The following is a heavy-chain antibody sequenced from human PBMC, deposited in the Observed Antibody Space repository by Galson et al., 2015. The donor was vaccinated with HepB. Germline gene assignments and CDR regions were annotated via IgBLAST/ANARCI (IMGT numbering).Heavy chain of an antibody. Sequence: SLRLSCAASGFTFSNAWMSWVRQAPGKGLEWVGRIKSKTDGGTTDYAAPVKGRFTISRDDSKNTLYLQMNSLKTEDTAEYYCMGESWAPITMIVVVITEQWGQGTLVTVSS. V-gene: IGHV3-15*01. D-gene: IGHD3-22*01. CDR3: MGESWAPITMIVVVITEQ. CDR2: IKSKTDGGTT. J-gene: IGHJ4*02. CDR1: GFTFSNAW.